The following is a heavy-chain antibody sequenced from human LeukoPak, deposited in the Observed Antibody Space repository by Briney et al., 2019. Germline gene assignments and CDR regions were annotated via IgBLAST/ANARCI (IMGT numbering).Heavy chain of an antibody. CDR1: GFTFSSYG. Sequence: GGSLRLSCAASGFTFSSYGMHRVRQAPGKGLEWVAVISYDGSNKYYADSVKGRFTISRDNSKNTLYLQMNSLRAEDTAVYYCAKARCSGGSCYYYYGMDVWGKGTTVTVSS. V-gene: IGHV3-30*18. D-gene: IGHD2-15*01. CDR2: ISYDGSNK. J-gene: IGHJ6*04. CDR3: AKARCSGGSCYYYYGMDV.